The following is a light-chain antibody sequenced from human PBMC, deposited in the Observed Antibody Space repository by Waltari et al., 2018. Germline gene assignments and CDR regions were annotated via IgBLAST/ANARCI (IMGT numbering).Light chain of an antibody. CDR1: SSDVGGYNY. CDR3: SSYGGTNILV. Sequence: QSALTQPHSASGPPGQSVTISCSGSSSDVGGYNYVSWYQQHPGKAPRLMIYEVNKRPSGVPDRFSGSKSGTTASLTVSGLQVEDEADYYCSSYGGTNILVFGGGTKLTV. J-gene: IGLJ2*01. V-gene: IGLV2-8*01. CDR2: EVN.